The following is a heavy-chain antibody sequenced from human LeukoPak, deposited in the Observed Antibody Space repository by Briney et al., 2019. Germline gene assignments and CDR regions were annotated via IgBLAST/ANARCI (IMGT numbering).Heavy chain of an antibody. Sequence: PSETLSLTCTVSGYSISSGYYWSWIRQPPGKGLEWIGEINHSGSTNYNPSLKSRVTISVDTSKNQFSLKLSSVTAADTAVYYCARAYTMVRGDVWGKGTTVTVSS. J-gene: IGHJ6*04. CDR3: ARAYTMVRGDV. CDR1: GYSISSGYY. D-gene: IGHD3-10*01. CDR2: INHSGST. V-gene: IGHV4-38-2*02.